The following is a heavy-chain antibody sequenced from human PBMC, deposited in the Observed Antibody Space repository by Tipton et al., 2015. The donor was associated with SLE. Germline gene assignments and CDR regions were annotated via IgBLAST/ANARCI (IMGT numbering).Heavy chain of an antibody. D-gene: IGHD5-24*01. CDR1: GYSISSGYY. Sequence: TLSLTCAVSGYSISSGYYWGWIRQPPGKGLEWIGSIYHSGSTYYNPSLKSRVTISVDTSKNQFSLKLSSVTAADTAVYYCASQGMDDIWGQGTMVTVSS. J-gene: IGHJ3*02. CDR2: IYHSGST. V-gene: IGHV4-38-2*01. CDR3: ASQGMDDI.